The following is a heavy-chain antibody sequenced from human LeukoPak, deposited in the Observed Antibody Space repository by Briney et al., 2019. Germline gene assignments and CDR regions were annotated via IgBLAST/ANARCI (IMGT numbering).Heavy chain of an antibody. D-gene: IGHD3-22*01. CDR1: GFTFSTYW. Sequence: GGSLRLSCAASGFTFSTYWMHWVRQAPGKGLVLVSRIKSDGGTNYADSVKGRFTISRDNAKKTVSLQMNSLRPEDTGVYYCARAPSEIGGYYPEYFRHWGQGTLVTVSS. CDR3: ARAPSEIGGYYPEYFRH. V-gene: IGHV3-74*01. CDR2: IKSDGGT. J-gene: IGHJ1*01.